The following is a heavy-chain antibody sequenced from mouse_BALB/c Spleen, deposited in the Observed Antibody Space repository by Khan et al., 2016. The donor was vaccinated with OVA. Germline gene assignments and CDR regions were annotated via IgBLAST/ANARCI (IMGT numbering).Heavy chain of an antibody. CDR2: ISSKANNQAT. Sequence: EVKLEESGGGLVQPGGSMKLSCAASGFTFSDAWMDWVRQSPEKGFEWVAEISSKANNQATYYADTVKGRFSISRDESKSGVYLQMNSLRAEDTGIYYCTRRGAWFACWGRGTLITVSA. V-gene: IGHV6-6*01. J-gene: IGHJ3*01. CDR3: TRRGAWFAC. CDR1: GFTFSDAW.